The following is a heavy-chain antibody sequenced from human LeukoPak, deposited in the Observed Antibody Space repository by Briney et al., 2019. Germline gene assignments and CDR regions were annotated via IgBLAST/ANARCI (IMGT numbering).Heavy chain of an antibody. D-gene: IGHD6-6*01. J-gene: IGHJ4*02. Sequence: GGSLRLSCTASGFIFSNYGMHWVRQAPGKGLEWVAFIWYDGSSKYYGDSVRGRFTISRDNSKNTVWVQMNSLRPEDTAVYYCARGLSITGRPRDYWGQGTLVTVSS. V-gene: IGHV3-30*02. CDR1: GFIFSNYG. CDR2: IWYDGSSK. CDR3: ARGLSITGRPRDY.